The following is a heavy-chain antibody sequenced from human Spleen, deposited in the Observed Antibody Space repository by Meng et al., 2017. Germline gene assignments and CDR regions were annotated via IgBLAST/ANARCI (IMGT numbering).Heavy chain of an antibody. D-gene: IGHD3-22*01. J-gene: IGHJ4*02. CDR3: AKNYSDSSGSHWPLYFDC. CDR2: ISGDST. Sequence: GESLKISCAASGFYFSNAWMSWVRQAPGKGLEWVSSISGDSTYFADSGKGRFTISRDNSKNTLYLQMSSLRADDTAVYYCAKNYSDSSGSHWPLYFDCWGQGTLVTVSS. V-gene: IGHV3-38-3*01. CDR1: GFYFSNAW.